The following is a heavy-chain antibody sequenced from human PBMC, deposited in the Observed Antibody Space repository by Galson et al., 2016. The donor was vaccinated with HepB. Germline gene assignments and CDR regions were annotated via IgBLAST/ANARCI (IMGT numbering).Heavy chain of an antibody. J-gene: IGHJ4*02. D-gene: IGHD2-15*01. CDR3: AKGALTGGSPIDY. CDR2: ISWNSDNV. CDR1: GFKFDDYV. Sequence: SLRLSCAATGFKFDDYVMVWVRQAPGKGLEWVSGISWNSDNVAYADSVKGRFTISRDNAKNSVYLQMNSLRAEDTALYYCAKGALTGGSPIDYWGQGTTVTVSS. V-gene: IGHV3-9*01.